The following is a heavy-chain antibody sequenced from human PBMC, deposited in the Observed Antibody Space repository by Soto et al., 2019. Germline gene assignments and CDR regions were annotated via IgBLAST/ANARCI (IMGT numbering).Heavy chain of an antibody. Sequence: QVQLVQSGAEEKKPGASVKVSCKASGYTFSSYAMHWVRQAPGQRLEWMGWINAGNGNTKYPQKFQGRVTITRDTSASTAYMELSSLTSEDTAVYYCARDSGGADYWGQGTLVTVSS. J-gene: IGHJ4*02. D-gene: IGHD3-10*01. CDR3: ARDSGGADY. V-gene: IGHV1-3*05. CDR2: INAGNGNT. CDR1: GYTFSSYA.